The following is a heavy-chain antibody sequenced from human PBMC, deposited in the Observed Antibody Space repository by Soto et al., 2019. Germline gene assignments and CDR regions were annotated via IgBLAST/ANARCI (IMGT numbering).Heavy chain of an antibody. V-gene: IGHV3-23*01. J-gene: IGHJ4*02. CDR1: GFTFSSYA. D-gene: IGHD3-22*01. CDR3: AKDMRYYYDSSGYYPPFDY. Sequence: HPVGSVRLSCAASGFTFSSYAMSWVRQAPGKGLEWVSAISGSGGSTYYADSVKGRFTISRDNSKNTLYLQMNSLRAEDTAVYYCAKDMRYYYDSSGYYPPFDYWGQGTLVTVSS. CDR2: ISGSGGST.